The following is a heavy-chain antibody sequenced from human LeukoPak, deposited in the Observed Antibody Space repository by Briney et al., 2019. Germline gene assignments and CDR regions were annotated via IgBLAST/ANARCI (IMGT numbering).Heavy chain of an antibody. Sequence: PGGSLRLSCAASGFTFSIYAMTWVRQAPGKGLECGSVISGSGGSTYYADSVKGRFTISRDNSKNTLYLQMNSLRAEDTAVYYCAKAWPNSSGYYYDYWGQGTLVTVSS. D-gene: IGHD3-22*01. CDR2: ISGSGGST. CDR1: GFTFSIYA. J-gene: IGHJ4*02. CDR3: AKAWPNSSGYYYDY. V-gene: IGHV3-23*01.